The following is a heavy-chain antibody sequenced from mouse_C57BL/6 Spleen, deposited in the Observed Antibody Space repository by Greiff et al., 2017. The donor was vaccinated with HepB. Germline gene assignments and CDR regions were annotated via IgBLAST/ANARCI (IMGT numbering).Heavy chain of an antibody. CDR3: ARSGFITTAVAAHWYFDV. D-gene: IGHD1-1*01. V-gene: IGHV1-53*01. CDR1: GYTFTSYW. CDR2: INPSNGGT. Sequence: VQLQQPGPELVKPGASVKLSCKASGYTFTSYWMHWVKQRPGQGLEWIGNINPSNGGTNYNEKFKSKATLTVDKSSSTAYMQLSSLTSEDSAVYYCARSGFITTAVAAHWYFDVWGTGTTVTVSS. J-gene: IGHJ1*03.